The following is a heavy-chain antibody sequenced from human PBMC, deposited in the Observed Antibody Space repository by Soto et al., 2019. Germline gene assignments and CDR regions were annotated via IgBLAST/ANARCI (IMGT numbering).Heavy chain of an antibody. CDR1: GYTFTGYY. V-gene: IGHV1-2*02. CDR3: AREGGIVVVPAAIQYNWFDP. J-gene: IGHJ5*02. Sequence: ASVKVSCKASGYTFTGYYMHWVLQAPGQGLEWMGWINPNSGGTNYAQKFQGRVTMTRDTSISTAYMELSRLRSDDTAVYYCAREGGIVVVPAAIQYNWFDPWGQGTLVTVSS. D-gene: IGHD2-2*01. CDR2: INPNSGGT.